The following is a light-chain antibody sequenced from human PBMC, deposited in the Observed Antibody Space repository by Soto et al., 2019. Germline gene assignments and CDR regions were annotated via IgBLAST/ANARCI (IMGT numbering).Light chain of an antibody. V-gene: IGLV2-8*01. Sequence: QSALTQPPSASGSPGQSVTISCTGTSSDVGGYDYVSWYQQHPGKAPKLMIHGVSKRPSGVPDRFSGSKSGNTASLTVPGLQAEDEADYYCSSYAGSNNLIFGGGTKVTVL. CDR3: SSYAGSNNLI. J-gene: IGLJ2*01. CDR2: GVS. CDR1: SSDVGGYDY.